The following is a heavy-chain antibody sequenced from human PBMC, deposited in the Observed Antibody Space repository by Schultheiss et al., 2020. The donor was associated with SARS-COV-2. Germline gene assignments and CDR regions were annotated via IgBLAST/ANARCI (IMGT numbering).Heavy chain of an antibody. CDR3: ARVSISRRYYYGSGSYSRGNYFDY. CDR1: GGSFSGYY. CDR2: IYTSGST. D-gene: IGHD3-10*01. V-gene: IGHV4-59*10. Sequence: GSLRLSCAVYGGSFSGYYWSWIRQPPGKGLEWIGLIYTSGSTNYNPSLKSRVTMSVDTSKNQFSLKLSSVTAADTAVYYCARVSISRRYYYGSGSYSRGNYFDYWCQGTLVTVSS. J-gene: IGHJ4*02.